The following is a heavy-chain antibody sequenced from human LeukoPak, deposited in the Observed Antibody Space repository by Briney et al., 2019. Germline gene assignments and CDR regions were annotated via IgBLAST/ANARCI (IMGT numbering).Heavy chain of an antibody. CDR3: ARNQAVAANRGAFDI. V-gene: IGHV4-28*01. Sequence: SETLSLTCAVSGYPISSNNWWAWIRQPPGKGLEWIGYIYYSGNTYYNPYNPSLTSRFTMSVDTSKNQFSLKLDSVTEIDTAMYYCARNQAVAANRGAFDIWGQGTMVTVSS. D-gene: IGHD6-19*01. J-gene: IGHJ3*02. CDR2: IYYSGNT. CDR1: GYPISSNNW.